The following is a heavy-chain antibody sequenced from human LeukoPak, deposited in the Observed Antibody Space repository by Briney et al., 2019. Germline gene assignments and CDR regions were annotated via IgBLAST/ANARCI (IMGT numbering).Heavy chain of an antibody. J-gene: IGHJ4*02. Sequence: ASVKVSCKASGYPFTGYYVHWVRQAPGHGLEWMGWISAYNGNTNYAQKLQGRVTMTTDTSTSTAYMELRSLRSDDTAVYYCARGTGTADYWGQGTLVTVSS. CDR2: ISAYNGNT. CDR3: ARGTGTADY. V-gene: IGHV1-18*04. CDR1: GYPFTGYY. D-gene: IGHD1-7*01.